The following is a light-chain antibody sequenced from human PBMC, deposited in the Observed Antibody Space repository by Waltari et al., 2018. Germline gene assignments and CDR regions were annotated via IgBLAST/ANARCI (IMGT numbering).Light chain of an antibody. V-gene: IGKV1-39*01. CDR3: QQGHSPPFT. Sequence: DIQMTQSPSSLSASVADSVTIPCRASQSINTYLNWYQQKPGKAPELLIYAASSLQSGVPSAFSGSGSGTDFTLTISSLQPEDFATYFCQQGHSPPFTFGPGTKVDIK. CDR2: AAS. J-gene: IGKJ3*01. CDR1: QSINTY.